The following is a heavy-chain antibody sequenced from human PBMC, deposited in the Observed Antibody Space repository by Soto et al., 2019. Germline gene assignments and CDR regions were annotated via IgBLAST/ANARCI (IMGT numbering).Heavy chain of an antibody. D-gene: IGHD1-26*01. Sequence: EVQLVESGGGLVKPGGSLRLSCAASGFTFSSYSMNWVRQAPGKGLEWVSSISSSSSDIYYADSVKGRFTISRDNATKSLYLKMNSLRAEDTAVYYCARDKFIVSPWCYRDVWVKETKVTVSS. CDR3: ARDKFIVSPWCYRDV. V-gene: IGHV3-21*01. CDR2: ISSSSSDI. J-gene: IGHJ6*03. CDR1: GFTFSSYS.